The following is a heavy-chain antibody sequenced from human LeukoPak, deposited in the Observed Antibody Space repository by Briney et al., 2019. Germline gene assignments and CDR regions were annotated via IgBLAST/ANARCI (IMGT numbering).Heavy chain of an antibody. D-gene: IGHD6-19*01. CDR3: ARGYSSGFYQVAEYFQQ. CDR2: ISSSSSYI. V-gene: IGHV3-21*01. J-gene: IGHJ1*01. CDR1: GFTFSSYS. Sequence: PGGSLRLSCAASGFTFSSYSMDWVRQAPGKGLEWVSSISSSSSYIYYADSVKGRFTISRDNANDSLYLQMNSLRAEDTAVYYCARGYSSGFYQVAEYFQQWGQGTLVTVSS.